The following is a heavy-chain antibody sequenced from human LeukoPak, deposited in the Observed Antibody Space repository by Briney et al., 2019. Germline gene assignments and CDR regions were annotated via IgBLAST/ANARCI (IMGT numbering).Heavy chain of an antibody. CDR2: IRYDGGNK. J-gene: IGHJ3*02. V-gene: IGHV3-30*02. D-gene: IGHD1-26*01. CDR1: GFTFSSYG. Sequence: GGSLRLSCAASGFTFSSYGMHWVRQAPGKGLEWVAFIRYDGGNKYYADSVKGRFTISRDNSKNTLYLQMNSLRAEDTAVYYCAKDNSLSRGSPGIWGQGTMVTVSS. CDR3: AKDNSLSRGSPGI.